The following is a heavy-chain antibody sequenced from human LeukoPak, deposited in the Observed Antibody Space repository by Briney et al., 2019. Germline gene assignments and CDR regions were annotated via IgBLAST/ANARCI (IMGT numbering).Heavy chain of an antibody. CDR3: ARSSGTGTFSY. J-gene: IGHJ4*02. D-gene: IGHD6-25*01. CDR2: VYYGRTP. V-gene: IGHV4-39*02. CDR1: GDSISRSTYY. Sequence: SETLSLTCTVSGDSISRSTYYWAWIRQPPGKGLEWIGSVYYGRTPYFYPSLDSRATISVDTSKNHFSLKMSSVTAADTAVYYCARSSGTGTFSYWGQGTLVTVSS.